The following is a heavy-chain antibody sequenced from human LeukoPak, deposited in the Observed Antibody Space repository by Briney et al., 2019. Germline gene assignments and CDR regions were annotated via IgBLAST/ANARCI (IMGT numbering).Heavy chain of an antibody. D-gene: IGHD3-22*01. CDR1: GGTFSSYA. Sequence: GASVKVSCKASGGTFSSYAISWVRQAPGQGLEWMGGIIPIFGTANYAQKFQGRVTITADESTSTAYMELSSLRSEDTAVYYCARGRIYGYEYDSSGYYPQSYYFDYWGQGTLVTVSS. CDR3: ARGRIYGYEYDSSGYYPQSYYFDY. CDR2: IIPIFGTA. V-gene: IGHV1-69*13. J-gene: IGHJ4*02.